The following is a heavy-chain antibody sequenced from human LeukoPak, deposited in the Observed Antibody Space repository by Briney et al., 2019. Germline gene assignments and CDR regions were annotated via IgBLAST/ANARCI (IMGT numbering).Heavy chain of an antibody. J-gene: IGHJ5*02. Sequence: GASVKVSCKASGYTFTGYYMHWVRQAPGQGLEWMGWINPNSGGTNYAQKFQGRVTITADKSTSTAYMELSSLRSEDTAVYYCARNYGSGSYYMNWFDPWGQGTLVTVSS. CDR1: GYTFTGYY. D-gene: IGHD3-10*01. CDR2: INPNSGGT. V-gene: IGHV1-2*02. CDR3: ARNYGSGSYYMNWFDP.